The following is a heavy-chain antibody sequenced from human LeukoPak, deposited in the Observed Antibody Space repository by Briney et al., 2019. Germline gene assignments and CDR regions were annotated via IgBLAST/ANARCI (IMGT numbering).Heavy chain of an antibody. V-gene: IGHV3-30*02. J-gene: IGHJ3*02. D-gene: IGHD6-6*01. Sequence: PGGSLRLSCAASGFTFSSYGMHWVRQAPGKGLEWVAFIRYDGSNKYYADSVKGRFTISRDNSKNTLYLQMNSLRAEDTAVYYCAKYQSSSSIPGLSHDAFDIRGQGTMVTVSS. CDR2: IRYDGSNK. CDR1: GFTFSSYG. CDR3: AKYQSSSSIPGLSHDAFDI.